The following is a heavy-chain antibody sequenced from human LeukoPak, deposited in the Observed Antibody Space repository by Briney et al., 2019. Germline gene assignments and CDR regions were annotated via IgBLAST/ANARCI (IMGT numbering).Heavy chain of an antibody. J-gene: IGHJ5*02. D-gene: IGHD3-10*01. CDR1: GGSISSYY. CDR2: IYYSGST. CDR3: ARRRWDLLWFGELASWFDP. V-gene: IGHV4-59*08. Sequence: SETLFLTCTVSGGSISSYYWSWIRQPPGKGLEWIGYIYYSGSTNYNPSLKSRVTISVDTSKNQFSLKLSSVTAADTAVYYCARRRWDLLWFGELASWFDPWGQGTLVTVSS.